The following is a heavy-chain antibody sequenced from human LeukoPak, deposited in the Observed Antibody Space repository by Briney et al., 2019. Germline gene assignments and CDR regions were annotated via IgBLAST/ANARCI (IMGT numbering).Heavy chain of an antibody. Sequence: GGSLRLSCAASGFTFSRYLMHWVRQAPGKGLVWVSRITIDGSSTTYADSVKGRFTISRDNAKNTLYLQMNSLRADDTTVYYCARDLGAAGYWGQGTLVTVSS. J-gene: IGHJ4*02. V-gene: IGHV3-74*01. CDR3: ARDLGAAGY. CDR1: GFTFSRYL. CDR2: ITIDGSST. D-gene: IGHD1-26*01.